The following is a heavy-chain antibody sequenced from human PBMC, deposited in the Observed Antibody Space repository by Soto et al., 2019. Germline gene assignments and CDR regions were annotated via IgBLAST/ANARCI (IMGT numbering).Heavy chain of an antibody. D-gene: IGHD4-4*01. V-gene: IGHV3-48*01. J-gene: IGHJ4*02. Sequence: GGSLRLSCAASGFTFSHYSMNWVRQAPGKGLEWVSYISSSSGTIYYADSVRGRFTVSRDNAKNSLYLQMNSLRAEDTAVYYCAKDRNRNYLFEYWGLGTLVTVSS. CDR3: AKDRNRNYLFEY. CDR1: GFTFSHYS. CDR2: ISSSSGTI.